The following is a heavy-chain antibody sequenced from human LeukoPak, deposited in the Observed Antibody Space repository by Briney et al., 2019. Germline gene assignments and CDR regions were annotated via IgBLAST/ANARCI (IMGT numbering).Heavy chain of an antibody. V-gene: IGHV3-23*01. Sequence: PGGSLRLSCAASGFTFSSYVMSWVRQAPGKGLEWVSALSGSGDSTYYADSVKGRFTISRDNSKNTLYLQMNSLRAEDTAVYYCAKDQGRYSYGHYFFDYWGQGTLVTVSS. CDR2: LSGSGDST. D-gene: IGHD5-18*01. CDR3: AKDQGRYSYGHYFFDY. J-gene: IGHJ4*02. CDR1: GFTFSSYV.